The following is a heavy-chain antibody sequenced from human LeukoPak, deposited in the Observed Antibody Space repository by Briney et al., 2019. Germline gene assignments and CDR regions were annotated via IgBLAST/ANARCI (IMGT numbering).Heavy chain of an antibody. D-gene: IGHD3-3*01. CDR3: AKEVRVVINNPAMGY. Sequence: ASVKVSCKASGYTFTGYYMHWARQAPGQGLEWMGWINPNNGVTNYAQKFQGRVTMTRDTSISTAYMELSRLRSDDTAVYYCAKEVRVVINNPAMGYWGQGTLVTVSS. V-gene: IGHV1-2*02. J-gene: IGHJ4*02. CDR1: GYTFTGYY. CDR2: INPNNGVT.